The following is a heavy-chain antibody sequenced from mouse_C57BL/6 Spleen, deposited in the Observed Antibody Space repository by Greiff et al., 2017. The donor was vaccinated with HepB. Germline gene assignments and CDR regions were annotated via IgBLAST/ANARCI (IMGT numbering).Heavy chain of an antibody. V-gene: IGHV1-42*01. CDR1: GYSFTGYY. J-gene: IGHJ1*03. CDR3: ARVGVDWYFDV. D-gene: IGHD1-1*01. CDR2: INPSTGGT. Sequence: VQLQQSGPELVKPGASVKISCKASGYSFTGYYMNWVKQSPEKSLEWIGEINPSTGGTTYNQKFKAKATLTVDKSSSTAYMQLKSLTSEDSAVYYCARVGVDWYFDVWGTGTTVTVSS.